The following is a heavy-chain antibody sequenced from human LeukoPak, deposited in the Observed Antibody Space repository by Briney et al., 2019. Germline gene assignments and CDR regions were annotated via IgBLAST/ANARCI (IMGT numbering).Heavy chain of an antibody. CDR2: ISGSGGST. CDR1: GFIFSSYV. J-gene: IGHJ4*02. D-gene: IGHD1-26*01. V-gene: IGHV3-23*01. Sequence: PGGSLRLSCAASGFIFSSYVMSWVRQAPGKGLEWVSSISGSGGSTYYADSVKGRFTISRDNSKNTLYLQMNSLRAEDTAVYYCAARVSGNHFDYWGQGTLVTVSS. CDR3: AARVSGNHFDY.